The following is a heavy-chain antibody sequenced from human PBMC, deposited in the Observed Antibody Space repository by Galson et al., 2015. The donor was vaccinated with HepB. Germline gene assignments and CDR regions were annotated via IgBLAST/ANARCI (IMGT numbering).Heavy chain of an antibody. CDR2: IYYTGST. J-gene: IGHJ4*02. Sequence: LSLTCTVSGGSITSSYYWGWIRQPPGKGLEWIGSIYYTGSTYYTPSLKSRVTISVDTSKKQFSLSLTSVTAADTALYYCARHGVDSGYYYMYYFDYWGQGTLVTVSP. CDR3: ARHGVDSGYYYMYYFDY. V-gene: IGHV4-39*01. CDR1: GGSITSSYY. D-gene: IGHD3-22*01.